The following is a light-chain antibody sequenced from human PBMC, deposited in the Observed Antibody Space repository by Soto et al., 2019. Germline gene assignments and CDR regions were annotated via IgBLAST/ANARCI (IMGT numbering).Light chain of an antibody. J-gene: IGKJ2*01. CDR3: QQTFRTPHT. V-gene: IGKV1-39*01. CDR1: QTISNY. Sequence: GDRVTITCRASQTISNYLNWYQQKPGAAPKLLIYSASTLQSGVPSRFSGSGFGTDYTLTISSLQPADFAVYYCQQTFRTPHTFGQGTKVDIK. CDR2: SAS.